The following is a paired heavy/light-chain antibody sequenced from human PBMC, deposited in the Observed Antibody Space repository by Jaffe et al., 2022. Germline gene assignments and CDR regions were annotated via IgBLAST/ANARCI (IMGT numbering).Heavy chain of an antibody. D-gene: IGHD6-6*01. Sequence: EVQLVESGGGLVQSGRSLRLSCAASGFTFDDYDMHWVRQAPGKGLEWVSGISKRSDNKPYADSVKGRFTISRDNAENSLYLQMNSLRAEDTALYFCARASKIALRLFDYWGQGTLVTVSS. V-gene: IGHV3-9*01. CDR3: ARASKIALRLFDY. CDR1: GFTFDDYD. J-gene: IGHJ4*02. CDR2: ISKRSDNK.
Light chain of an antibody. Sequence: EIVLTQSPGTLSLSPGERATLSCRASQSVSSNYLAWYQQRPGQAPRLLIYGASSRATGIPDRFSGSGSGTDFTLTISRLEPEDFAVYYCQQYGSSAFFGGGTKVEIK. J-gene: IGKJ4*01. CDR1: QSVSSNY. CDR3: QQYGSSAF. CDR2: GAS. V-gene: IGKV3-20*01.